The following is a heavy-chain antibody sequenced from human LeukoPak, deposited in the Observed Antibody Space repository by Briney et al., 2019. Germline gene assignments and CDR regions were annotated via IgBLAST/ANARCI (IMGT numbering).Heavy chain of an antibody. CDR1: GGSISSYY. CDR2: IYYSGST. Sequence: PSETLSLTCTVSGGSISSYYWSWIRQPPGKGLEWIGYIYYSGSTNYNPSLKSRVTISVDTSKNQFSLKLSSVTAADTAVYYCARQGHDYGGNSGWSHFDYWGQGTLVTVSS. CDR3: ARQGHDYGGNSGWSHFDY. V-gene: IGHV4-59*08. J-gene: IGHJ4*02. D-gene: IGHD4-23*01.